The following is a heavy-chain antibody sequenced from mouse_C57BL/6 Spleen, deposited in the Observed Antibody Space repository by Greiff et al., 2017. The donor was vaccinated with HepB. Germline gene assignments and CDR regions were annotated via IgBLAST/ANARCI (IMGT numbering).Heavy chain of an antibody. Sequence: QVQLQQPGAELVRPGTSVKLSCKASGYTFTSYWMHWVKQRPGQGLEWIGVIDPSDSYTNYNQKFKGKATLTVDTSSSTAYMQLSSLTSEDSAVYYCARNYGPRAWFAYWGQGTLVTVSA. CDR2: IDPSDSYT. D-gene: IGHD1-2*01. J-gene: IGHJ3*01. CDR3: ARNYGPRAWFAY. V-gene: IGHV1-59*01. CDR1: GYTFTSYW.